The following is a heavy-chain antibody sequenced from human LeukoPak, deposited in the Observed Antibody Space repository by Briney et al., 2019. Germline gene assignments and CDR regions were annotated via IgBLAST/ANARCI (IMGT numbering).Heavy chain of an antibody. CDR2: INPSGGST. J-gene: IGHJ4*02. Sequence: ASVKVSCKASGYTFTSYYMHWVRQAPGQGLEWMGIINPSGGSTSYAQKFQGRVTMTRDTSTSTVYMELSSLRSEDTAVYFCAKPYNYGVRDVHFDYWGQGTLVAVSS. V-gene: IGHV1-46*01. CDR3: AKPYNYGVRDVHFDY. D-gene: IGHD4-17*01. CDR1: GYTFTSYY.